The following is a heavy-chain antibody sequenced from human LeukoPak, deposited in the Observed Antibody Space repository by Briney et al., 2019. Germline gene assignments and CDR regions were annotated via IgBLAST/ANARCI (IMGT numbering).Heavy chain of an antibody. J-gene: IGHJ6*03. CDR1: GCSISSYY. V-gene: IGHV4-59*01. CDR2: IYYSGST. CDR3: ARGPAGYSYGHPGYYYYMDV. D-gene: IGHD5-18*01. Sequence: SETLSLTCTVSGCSISSYYWSWIRQPPGKGLEWIGYIYYSGSTNYNPSLKSRVTISVDTSKNQFSLKLSSVTAADTAGYYCARGPAGYSYGHPGYYYYMDVWGKGTTVTVSS.